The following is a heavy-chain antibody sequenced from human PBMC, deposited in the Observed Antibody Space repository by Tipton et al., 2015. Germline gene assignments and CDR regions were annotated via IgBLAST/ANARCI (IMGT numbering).Heavy chain of an antibody. Sequence: TLSLTCTVSGGSINNNYWSWIRQPPGKGLEYMGYVFHNGDSNYNPSLKSRVSMSVDTSKNQISLKLTSATAADTAIYYCARASIIQGYYHDSSRYYLFNSWGQGTLVTVSS. CDR2: VFHNGDS. CDR3: ARASIIQGYYHDSSRYYLFNS. CDR1: GGSINNNY. J-gene: IGHJ1*01. V-gene: IGHV4-59*01. D-gene: IGHD3-22*01.